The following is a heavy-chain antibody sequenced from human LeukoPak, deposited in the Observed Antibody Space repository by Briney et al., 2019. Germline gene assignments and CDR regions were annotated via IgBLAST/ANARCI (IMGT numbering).Heavy chain of an antibody. CDR2: ISYDGSNK. J-gene: IGHJ4*02. D-gene: IGHD3-22*01. V-gene: IGHV3-30*03. CDR3: ARDSLIYDSSGYYWQN. Sequence: GGSLRLSCAASGFTFSSYGMHWVRQAPGKGLEWVAVISYDGSNKYYADSVKGRFTISRDNAKNSLHLQMNSLRAEDTALYYCARDSLIYDSSGYYWQNWGQGTLVTVSS. CDR1: GFTFSSYG.